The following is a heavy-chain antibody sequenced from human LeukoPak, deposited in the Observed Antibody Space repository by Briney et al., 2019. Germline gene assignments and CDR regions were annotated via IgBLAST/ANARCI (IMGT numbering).Heavy chain of an antibody. Sequence: GGSLRLSCAASGFTFSSYTMNWFRQAPGKGLEWVSSISSSSSYIYYADSVKGRLTISRDNAKNSLYLQMNGLRAEDTAVYYCARDPTPRYCSGGSCYTHYGMDVWGQGTTVTVSS. CDR1: GFTFSSYT. CDR3: ARDPTPRYCSGGSCYTHYGMDV. J-gene: IGHJ6*02. D-gene: IGHD2-15*01. CDR2: ISSSSSYI. V-gene: IGHV3-21*01.